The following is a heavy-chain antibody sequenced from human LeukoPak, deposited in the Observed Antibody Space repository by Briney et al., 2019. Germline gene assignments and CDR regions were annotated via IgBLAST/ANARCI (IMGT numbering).Heavy chain of an antibody. J-gene: IGHJ6*03. CDR1: GGTFSSYA. CDR3: ARVPTVTHYYYYMDV. CDR2: IIPIFGTA. D-gene: IGHD4-17*01. Sequence: SVKVSCKASGGTFSSYAISWVRQAPGQGLEWMGRIIPIFGTANYAQKFQGRVTITTDESTSTAYMELSSLRSEDTAVYHCARVPTVTHYYYYMDVWGKGTTVTVSS. V-gene: IGHV1-69*05.